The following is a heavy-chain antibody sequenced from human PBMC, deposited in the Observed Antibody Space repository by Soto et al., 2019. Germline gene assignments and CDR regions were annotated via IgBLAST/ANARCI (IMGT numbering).Heavy chain of an antibody. CDR3: ARRLYYDSSGFEGGGMDV. CDR2: IYYSGST. Sequence: PSETLSLTCTVSGGSISSGGYYWSWIRQHPGKGLEWIGYIYYSGSTYYNPSLKSRVTISVDTSKNQFSLKLSSVTAADTAVYNCARRLYYDSSGFEGGGMDVWGQGTTVTV. D-gene: IGHD3-22*01. CDR1: GGSISSGGYY. J-gene: IGHJ6*02. V-gene: IGHV4-31*03.